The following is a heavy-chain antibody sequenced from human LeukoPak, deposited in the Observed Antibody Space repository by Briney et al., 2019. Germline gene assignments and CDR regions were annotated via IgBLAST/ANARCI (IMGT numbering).Heavy chain of an antibody. CDR2: ISGGGSNT. CDR1: GFTFSAYA. D-gene: IGHD5-12*01. CDR3: AKEIGYDPGIPDY. J-gene: IGHJ4*02. Sequence: GGSLRLSCAASGFTFSAYAMTWVRQAPGKGLEWVSSISGGGSNTYYAASVEGRFTISRDNSKNTLSLQMHSLRAGDTAVYYCAKEIGYDPGIPDYWGQGTLVTVSS. V-gene: IGHV3-23*01.